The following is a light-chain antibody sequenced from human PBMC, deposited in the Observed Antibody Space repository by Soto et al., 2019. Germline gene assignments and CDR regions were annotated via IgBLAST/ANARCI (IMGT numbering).Light chain of an antibody. J-gene: IGLJ2*01. V-gene: IGLV2-14*03. CDR2: DVS. Sequence: QSALTQPASVSGSPGQSITISCAGTSADIGAFNYVSWYQHPPGKAPKLLIYDVSDRPSGVSTRFSASKSANTASLTISGLQADDEADYYCSSYSTSSALVFGGGTKLTV. CDR1: SADIGAFNY. CDR3: SSYSTSSALV.